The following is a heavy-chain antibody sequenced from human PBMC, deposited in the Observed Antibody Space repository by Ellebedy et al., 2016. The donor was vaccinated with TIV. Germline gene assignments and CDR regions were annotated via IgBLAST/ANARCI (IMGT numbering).Heavy chain of an antibody. CDR2: ISYGGNDK. V-gene: IGHV3-30*01. CDR3: ARGEWSYADYYYHGMDV. D-gene: IGHD3-16*01. Sequence: GGSLRLSCAASGFTFSTYAMHWVRQAPGKGLEWVALISYGGNDKYYADSVKGRFTISRDNSKNIVYLQINSLRPEDTAVFYCARGEWSYADYYYHGMDVWGQGTTVTVSS. J-gene: IGHJ6*02. CDR1: GFTFSTYA.